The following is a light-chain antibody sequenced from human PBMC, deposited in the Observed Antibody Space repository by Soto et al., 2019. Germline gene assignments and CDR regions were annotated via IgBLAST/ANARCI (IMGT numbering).Light chain of an antibody. CDR2: DTS. J-gene: IGKJ4*01. Sequence: EIVLTQSPGTLSLSPGERATLSWRASRSVSNNYLAWYQQKRGQAPRLLIYDTSSRATGIPDRFSGTGSATDFTLTISRLQPQDFAAYYCQQYGTSHPLTFGGGTQVDI. V-gene: IGKV3-20*01. CDR3: QQYGTSHPLT. CDR1: RSVSNNY.